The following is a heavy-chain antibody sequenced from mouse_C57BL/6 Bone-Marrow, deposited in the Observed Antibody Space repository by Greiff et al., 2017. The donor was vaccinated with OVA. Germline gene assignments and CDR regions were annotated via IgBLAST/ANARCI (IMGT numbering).Heavy chain of an antibody. CDR1: GYSITSGYY. D-gene: IGHD6-5*01. CDR2: ISYDGSN. CDR3: ARDQPRFAY. J-gene: IGHJ3*01. Sequence: ESGPGLVKPSQSLSLTCSVTGYSITSGYYWNWIRQFPGNKLEWMGYISYDGSNNYNPSLKNRISITRDTSKNQFFLKLNSVTTEDTATYYCARDQPRFAYWGQGTLVTVSA. V-gene: IGHV3-6*01.